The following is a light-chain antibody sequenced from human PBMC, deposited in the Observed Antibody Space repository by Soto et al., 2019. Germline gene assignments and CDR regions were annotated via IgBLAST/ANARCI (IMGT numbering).Light chain of an antibody. V-gene: IGKV3-20*01. CDR2: GAS. J-gene: IGKJ1*01. Sequence: EIVLTQSPDTLSLSPGERATLSCRASQSIDSTHLVWDQQKPGQAPSLLIFGASSRATGIPDRFSGSGSGTDFTLTIRGLQPEDFAVYYCQQYSTSPGTFGQGTKVAIK. CDR3: QQYSTSPGT. CDR1: QSIDSTH.